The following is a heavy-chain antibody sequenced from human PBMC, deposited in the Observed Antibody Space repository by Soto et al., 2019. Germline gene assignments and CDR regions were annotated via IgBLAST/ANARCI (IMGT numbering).Heavy chain of an antibody. Sequence: GGSLRLSCAASGFTFSSYAMSWVRQAPGKGLEWVSAISGSGGSTYYADSVKGRFTISRDNSKNTLYLQMNSLRAEDTAVYYSAKHGLKGYCSGGSCSRGYYYYGMDVWGQGTTVTVSS. V-gene: IGHV3-23*01. CDR3: AKHGLKGYCSGGSCSRGYYYYGMDV. D-gene: IGHD2-15*01. CDR1: GFTFSSYA. J-gene: IGHJ6*02. CDR2: ISGSGGST.